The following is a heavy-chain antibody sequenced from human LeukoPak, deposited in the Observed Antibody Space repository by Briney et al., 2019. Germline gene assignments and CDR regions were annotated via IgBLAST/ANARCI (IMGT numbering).Heavy chain of an antibody. D-gene: IGHD3-22*01. Sequence: PSETLSLTCTISGGSINGYVWRWVRQPPPKGLAWIEYIYYSWSTNYNPSLKSRVSISLDSSKNQSSLKLSSVTAADTAVYYCARDKFYDDSSGAQYNWFDPWGQGTLVTVSS. CDR1: GGSINGYV. CDR2: IYYSWST. CDR3: ARDKFYDDSSGAQYNWFDP. V-gene: IGHV4-59*01. J-gene: IGHJ5*02.